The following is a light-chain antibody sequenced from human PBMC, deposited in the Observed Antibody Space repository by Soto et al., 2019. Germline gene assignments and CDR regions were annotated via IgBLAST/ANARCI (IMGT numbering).Light chain of an antibody. CDR3: TSYTSSSNQV. J-gene: IGLJ3*02. Sequence: QSALTQPASVSGSPGQSITISCTGTSSDVGGYNYVSWYQQHPGKAPKLLIYDVSKRPSVVSNRFSGSKSGNTASLTISGLHAEDEADYYCTSYTSSSNQVFGGGTKLTVL. V-gene: IGLV2-14*01. CDR1: SSDVGGYNY. CDR2: DVS.